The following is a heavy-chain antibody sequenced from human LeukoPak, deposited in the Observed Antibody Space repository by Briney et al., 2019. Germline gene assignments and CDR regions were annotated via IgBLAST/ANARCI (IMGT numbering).Heavy chain of an antibody. Sequence: GGSLRLSCAASGFTFSSYSMNWVRQAPGKGLEWVSYISSSSSTIYYADSVKGRFTISRDNAKNSLYLQMNSLRAEDTAVYYGARDSSDIVVVPAAMSDAFDIWGQGTMVTVSS. CDR2: ISSSSSTI. V-gene: IGHV3-48*01. CDR3: ARDSSDIVVVPAAMSDAFDI. D-gene: IGHD2-2*01. J-gene: IGHJ3*02. CDR1: GFTFSSYS.